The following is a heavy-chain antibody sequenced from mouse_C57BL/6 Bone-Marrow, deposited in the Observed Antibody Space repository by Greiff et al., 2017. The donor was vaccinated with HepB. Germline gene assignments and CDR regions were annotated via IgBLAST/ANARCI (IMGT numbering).Heavy chain of an antibody. CDR2: ISDGGSYT. J-gene: IGHJ3*01. CDR1: GFTFSSYA. V-gene: IGHV5-4*01. CDR3: AREGMAGAY. Sequence: EVKLMESGGGLVKPGGSLKLSCAASGFTFSSYAMSWVRQTPEKRLEWVATISDGGSYTYYPDNVKGRFTISRDNAKNNLYLQMSHLKSEDTAMYYCAREGMAGAYRGHGTLVTVSP.